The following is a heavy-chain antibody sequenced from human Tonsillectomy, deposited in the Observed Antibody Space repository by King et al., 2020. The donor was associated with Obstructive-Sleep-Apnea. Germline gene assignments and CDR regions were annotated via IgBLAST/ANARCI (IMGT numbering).Heavy chain of an antibody. V-gene: IGHV3-23*04. Sequence: VQLVESGGGLVQPGGSLRLSCAASGFTFSSTAMNWVRQAPGKGLEWVSSITNSGGSTYYADSVKGRFTISRDNSKNTLFLQMNSLRAEDTAVYYCAKRFWSGYIAQAFDYWGQGTLVAVSS. D-gene: IGHD3-3*01. CDR1: GFTFSSTA. CDR3: AKRFWSGYIAQAFDY. CDR2: ITNSGGST. J-gene: IGHJ4*02.